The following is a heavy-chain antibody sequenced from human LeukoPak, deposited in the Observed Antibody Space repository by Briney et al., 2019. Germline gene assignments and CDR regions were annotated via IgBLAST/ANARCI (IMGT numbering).Heavy chain of an antibody. CDR2: ISYDGSNK. J-gene: IGHJ4*02. CDR1: GFTFSSYA. V-gene: IGHV3-30-3*01. CDR3: AKDLRMGGSYAIDY. Sequence: LRLSCAASGFTFSSYAMHWVRQAPGKGLEWVAVISYDGSNKYYADSVRGRFTISRDNSKNTLYLQMNSLRAEDTAVYYCAKDLRMGGSYAIDYWGQGTLVTVSS. D-gene: IGHD1-26*01.